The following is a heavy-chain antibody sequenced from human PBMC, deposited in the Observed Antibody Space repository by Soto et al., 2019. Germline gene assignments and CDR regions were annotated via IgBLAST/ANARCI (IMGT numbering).Heavy chain of an antibody. CDR3: ARDIDGSSGWYLYQDY. Sequence: QVQLVQSGAEVKKPGSSVKVSCKASGGTFSSYTISWVRQAPGQGLEWMGRIIPILGIANYAQKFQGRVTITADKSTSTAYMELSSLRSEDTAVYYCARDIDGSSGWYLYQDYWGQGTLVTVSS. CDR2: IIPILGIA. D-gene: IGHD6-19*01. J-gene: IGHJ4*02. CDR1: GGTFSSYT. V-gene: IGHV1-69*08.